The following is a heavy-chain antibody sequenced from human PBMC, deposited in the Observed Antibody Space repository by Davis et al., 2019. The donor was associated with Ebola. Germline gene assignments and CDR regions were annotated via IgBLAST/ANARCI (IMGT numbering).Heavy chain of an antibody. J-gene: IGHJ3*02. V-gene: IGHV1-69*13. CDR3: ARDKGYYDILTGSLKAFDI. Sequence: SVKVSCKVSGYTLTELSMHWVRQAPGQGLEWMGGIIPIFGTANYAQKFQGRVTITADESTSTAYMELSSLRSEDTAVYYCARDKGYYDILTGSLKAFDIWGQGTMVTVSS. D-gene: IGHD3-9*01. CDR1: GYTLTELS. CDR2: IIPIFGTA.